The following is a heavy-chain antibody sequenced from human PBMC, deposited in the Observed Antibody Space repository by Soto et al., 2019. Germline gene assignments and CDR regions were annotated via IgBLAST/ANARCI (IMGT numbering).Heavy chain of an antibody. CDR3: AKSITARPFDY. CDR2: IKQDGSQK. J-gene: IGHJ4*02. D-gene: IGHD6-6*01. CDR1: GFTFSSYW. Sequence: PGGSLRLSCAASGFTFSSYWMGWVRQAPGKGLEWVANIKQDGSQKNYVDSVKGRFTISRDNSKNSLYLQMNSLRAEDTAVYYCAKSITARPFDYWGQGALVTVSS. V-gene: IGHV3-7*03.